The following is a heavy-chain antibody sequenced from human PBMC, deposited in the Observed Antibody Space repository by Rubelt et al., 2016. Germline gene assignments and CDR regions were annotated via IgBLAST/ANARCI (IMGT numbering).Heavy chain of an antibody. J-gene: IGHJ5*02. CDR3: SRASGGGYSGWYEMGWFDP. D-gene: IGHD6-19*01. V-gene: IGHV3-23*04. CDR1: GFTFSSYA. Sequence: VVFGGGLVQPGGSLRLSCAASGFTFSSYAMSWVRQAPGKWLEWVSAISGSGCSTYYADSVKGRFPISRDNSKTTLYLQMNSLRAEETAVYYCSRASGGGYSGWYEMGWFDPWGQGTLVTVSS. CDR2: ISGSGCST.